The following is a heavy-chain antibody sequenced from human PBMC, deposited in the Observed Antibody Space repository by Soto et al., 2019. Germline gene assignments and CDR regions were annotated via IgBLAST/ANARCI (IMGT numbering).Heavy chain of an antibody. D-gene: IGHD6-19*01. J-gene: IGHJ4*02. CDR3: ARHIAVSGTRGFDF. V-gene: IGHV4-4*02. Sequence: QVQLQESGPGLMKPSGTLSLTCAVSGGSISTNWWSWVRQPPGRGLEWIGEIYHSGRTNYNPSLQNRVSMSVDKYQKHLSLILNSVTAADTAVYYCARHIAVSGTRGFDFWGQGTRVTVSS. CDR1: GGSISTNW. CDR2: IYHSGRT.